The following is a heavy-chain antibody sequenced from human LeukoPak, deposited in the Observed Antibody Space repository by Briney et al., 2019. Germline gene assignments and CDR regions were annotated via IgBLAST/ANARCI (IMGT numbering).Heavy chain of an antibody. Sequence: SETLSLTCTVSGGSISSGGYYWSWIRQHPGKGLEWIGYIYYSGSTYYNPSLKSRVTISVDTSKNQFSLKLSSVTAADTAVYYCARGRRGITFGGVWVISWFDPWGQGTLVTVSS. CDR3: ARGRRGITFGGVWVISWFDP. V-gene: IGHV4-31*03. CDR1: GGSISSGGYY. CDR2: IYYSGST. J-gene: IGHJ5*02. D-gene: IGHD3-16*01.